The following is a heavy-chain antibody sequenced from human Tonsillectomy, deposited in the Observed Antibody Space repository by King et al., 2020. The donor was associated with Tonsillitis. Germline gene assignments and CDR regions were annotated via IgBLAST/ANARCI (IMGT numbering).Heavy chain of an antibody. CDR1: GFIFRSFA. J-gene: IGHJ4*03. CDR2: VXYNGKIK. V-gene: IGHV3-30*04. D-gene: IGHD1-14*01. Sequence: QLVESGGGVVQPGRSLRFSCAPSGFIFRSFAMHWVRQAPGKXLEWVARVXYNGKIKYYADSVXGRFTISRDNFKSMLYLQMDSLRPEDTAIYYCARDLXAESAXVYXXGXXXXXXGXXVTVXXXXTKAPDXFPIXSGCRHPKDNSPVVLAXGY. CDR3: ARDLXAESAXVYXXGXXXXXXGXXVTVXXXXTKAPDXFPIXSGCRHPKDNSPVVLAXGY.